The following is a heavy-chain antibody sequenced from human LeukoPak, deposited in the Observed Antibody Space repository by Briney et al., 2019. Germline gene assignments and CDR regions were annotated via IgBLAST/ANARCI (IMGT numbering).Heavy chain of an antibody. V-gene: IGHV3-53*01. J-gene: IGHJ4*02. CDR2: IYSGGTT. CDR3: ARGFARGFDY. Sequence: PGGSLRLSCAASGFTVSNSYMSWVRQAPGKGLEWVSVIYSGGTTYYTDSVKGRFTISRDSSKNTLYLQMNSLRAEDTAVYYCARGFARGFDYWGQGTLVTVSS. CDR1: GFTVSNSY. D-gene: IGHD6-6*01.